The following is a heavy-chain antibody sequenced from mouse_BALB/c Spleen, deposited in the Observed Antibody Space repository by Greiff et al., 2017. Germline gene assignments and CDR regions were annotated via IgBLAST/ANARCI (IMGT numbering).Heavy chain of an antibody. Sequence: VQLKESGPGLVKPSQSLSLTCTVTGYSITSDYAWNWIRQFPGNKLEWMGYISYSGSTSYNPSLKSRISITRDTSKNQFFLQLNSVTTEDTATYYCARDYGSSYLDYWGQGTTLTVSS. J-gene: IGHJ2*01. V-gene: IGHV3-2*02. D-gene: IGHD1-1*01. CDR1: GYSITSDYA. CDR2: ISYSGST. CDR3: ARDYGSSYLDY.